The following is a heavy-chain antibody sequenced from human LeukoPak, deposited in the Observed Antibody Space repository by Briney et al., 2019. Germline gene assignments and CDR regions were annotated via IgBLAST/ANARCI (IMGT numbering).Heavy chain of an antibody. D-gene: IGHD2-21*01. V-gene: IGHV3-33*05. J-gene: IGHJ4*02. CDR2: IQNDASTR. CDR1: GFIFSHYG. CDR3: ARELSQIVWGGLDY. Sequence: GGSLRLSCTASGFIFSHYGMHWVRQAPGKGLEWVAVIQNDASTRNYVDSVKGHFTISRDNSENTVFLQMDSLRVEDTAVYYCARELSQIVWGGLDYGGQGTLVSVSS.